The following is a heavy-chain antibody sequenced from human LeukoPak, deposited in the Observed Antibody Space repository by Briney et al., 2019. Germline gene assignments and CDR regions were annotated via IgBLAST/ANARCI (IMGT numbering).Heavy chain of an antibody. D-gene: IGHD3-10*01. CDR2: TSYDGSNK. Sequence: PGGSLRLSCAASGFTFSSYAMHWVRQAPGKGLEWVAVTSYDGSNKYYADSVKGRFTISRDNSKNTLYLQMNSLRAEDTAVYYCAREYGSGSYYAYYFDYWGQGTLVTVSS. CDR1: GFTFSSYA. J-gene: IGHJ4*02. CDR3: AREYGSGSYYAYYFDY. V-gene: IGHV3-30-3*01.